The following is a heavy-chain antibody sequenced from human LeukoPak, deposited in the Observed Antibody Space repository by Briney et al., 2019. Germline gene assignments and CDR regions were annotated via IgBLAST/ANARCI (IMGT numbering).Heavy chain of an antibody. V-gene: IGHV1-46*01. J-gene: IGHJ4*02. CDR2: INPSGGST. CDR1: GYTFTSYY. D-gene: IGHD3-22*01. Sequence: ASVKVSCKASGYTFTSYYMHWVRQAPGQGLEWMGIINPSGGSTSYAQKFQGRVTMTRDTSTSTVYMELNRLESDDTAIYYCARTDNKYDSRLLFNWGQGTQIIVSS. CDR3: ARTDNKYDSRLLFN.